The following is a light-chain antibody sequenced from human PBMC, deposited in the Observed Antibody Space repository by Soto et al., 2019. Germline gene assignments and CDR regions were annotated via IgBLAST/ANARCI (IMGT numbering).Light chain of an antibody. Sequence: DIQMTQSPSTCSQSLGKRFTITSRAGQSISSWLAWYQQKPGKAPKLLIYKASSLESGVPSRFSGSGSGTEFTLTISSLQPDDFATYYCQQYNSYSWTFGQGTKVEIK. V-gene: IGKV1-5*03. CDR1: QSISSW. J-gene: IGKJ1*01. CDR3: QQYNSYSWT. CDR2: KAS.